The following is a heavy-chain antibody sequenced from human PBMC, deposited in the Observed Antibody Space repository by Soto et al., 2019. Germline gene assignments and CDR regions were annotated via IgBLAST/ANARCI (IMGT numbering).Heavy chain of an antibody. CDR1: GGSFSGYY. CDR2: INHSGST. J-gene: IGHJ2*01. Sequence: QVQLQQWGAGLLKPPETLSLTCAVYGGSFSGYYWSWIRQPPGRGLEWIGEINHSGSTNYNPSLKSRVTISVEMSTNQFSLWLSSVTAADPAVYYCARRRRAAAGHWYFDLWGRGTLVTVSS. CDR3: ARRRRAAAGHWYFDL. D-gene: IGHD6-13*01. V-gene: IGHV4-34*01.